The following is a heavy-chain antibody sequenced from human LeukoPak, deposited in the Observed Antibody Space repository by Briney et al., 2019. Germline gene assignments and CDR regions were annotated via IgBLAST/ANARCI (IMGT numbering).Heavy chain of an antibody. CDR2: IWYDGSNK. J-gene: IGHJ3*02. V-gene: IGHV3-33*06. CDR3: AKSLSGSYSAFDI. CDR1: GFTFSSYG. Sequence: GGSLRLSCAASGFTFSSYGMHWVRQAPGKGLEWVAVIWYDGSNKYYADSVKGRFTISRDNSKNTLYLQMNSLRAEDTAVYYCAKSLSGSYSAFDIWGQGTMVTVSP. D-gene: IGHD3-10*01.